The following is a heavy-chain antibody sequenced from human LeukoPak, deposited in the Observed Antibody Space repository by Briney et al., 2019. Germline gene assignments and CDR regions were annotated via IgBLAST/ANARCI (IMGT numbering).Heavy chain of an antibody. Sequence: GGSLRLSCSASGFTFSSYAMHWVHQAPGKGLEYVSAISSNGGSTYYADSVKGRFTISRDNSKNTLYLQMSSLRAEDTAVYYCVKGGYGDLYYFDYWGQGTLVTVSS. J-gene: IGHJ4*02. D-gene: IGHD4-17*01. CDR1: GFTFSSYA. V-gene: IGHV3-64D*06. CDR3: VKGGYGDLYYFDY. CDR2: ISSNGGST.